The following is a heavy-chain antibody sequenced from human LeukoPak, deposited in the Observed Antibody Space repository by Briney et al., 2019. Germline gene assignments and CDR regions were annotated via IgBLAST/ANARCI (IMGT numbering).Heavy chain of an antibody. CDR2: ISSSSTYI. CDR3: AKAPGYCSSTSCYYFDY. Sequence: GGSLRLSCAASGFTFSSYSMNWVRQAPGKGLEWVSSISSSSTYIYYADSVKGRFTISRDNAKNSLSLQMNSLRAEDMALYYCAKAPGYCSSTSCYYFDYWGQGTLVTVSS. V-gene: IGHV3-21*04. D-gene: IGHD2-2*03. CDR1: GFTFSSYS. J-gene: IGHJ4*02.